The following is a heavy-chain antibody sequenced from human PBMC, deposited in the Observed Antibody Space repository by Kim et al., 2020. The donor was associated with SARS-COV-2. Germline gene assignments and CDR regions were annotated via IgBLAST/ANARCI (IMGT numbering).Heavy chain of an antibody. CDR1: GGSISNYF. V-gene: IGHV4-59*01. CDR2: IHSSGST. CDR3: ARGDIVATIDYYNGMDV. J-gene: IGHJ6*02. D-gene: IGHD5-12*01. Sequence: SETLSLTCSVSGGSISNYFLSWIRQPPGKGLEWIGYIHSSGSTKYNPSLKSRVNISVDPSKNQVSLKVTAVTAADTAVYYCARGDIVATIDYYNGMDVWGPGTTVTVSS.